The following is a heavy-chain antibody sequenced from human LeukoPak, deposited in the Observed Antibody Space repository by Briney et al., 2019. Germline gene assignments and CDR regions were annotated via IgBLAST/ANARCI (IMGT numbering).Heavy chain of an antibody. V-gene: IGHV4-59*08. J-gene: IGHJ4*02. D-gene: IGHD3-16*01. CDR1: GVPIRTYY. CDR3: ANYDGAPRS. Sequence: SETLSLTCSVSGVPIRTYYWTWFRQPPGKGLEWIGYIYHTGSTNYNPSLKSRVTLSIDTSRSQFSLWLTSVTAADTAVYYCANYDGAPRSWGQGNQVTVSS. CDR2: IYHTGST.